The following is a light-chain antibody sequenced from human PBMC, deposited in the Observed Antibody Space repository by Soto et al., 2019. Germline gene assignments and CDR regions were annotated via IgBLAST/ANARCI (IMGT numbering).Light chain of an antibody. CDR1: SSDVGGYNY. J-gene: IGLJ1*01. CDR3: SSYTSSSCYV. Sequence: QAVVTQPASVSGSPGQSITISCTGTSSDVGGYNYVSWYQQHPGKAPKLMIYDVSNRPSGVSNRFSGSKSGNTASLTISGLQAEDEADYYCSSYTSSSCYVFGTGTKVTVL. V-gene: IGLV2-14*01. CDR2: DVS.